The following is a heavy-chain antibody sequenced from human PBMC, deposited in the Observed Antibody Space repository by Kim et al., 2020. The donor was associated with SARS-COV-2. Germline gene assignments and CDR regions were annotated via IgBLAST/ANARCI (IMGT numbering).Heavy chain of an antibody. Sequence: GGSLRLSCAASGFTFSSYAMSWVRQAPGKGLEWVSAISGSGGSTYYADSVKGRFTISRDNSKNTLYLQMNSLRAEDTAVYYCAKDPRPLYCSSTSCAGVAKVVMNDHWGQGTLVTVSS. CDR2: ISGSGGST. V-gene: IGHV3-23*01. D-gene: IGHD2-2*01. J-gene: IGHJ5*02. CDR1: GFTFSSYA. CDR3: AKDPRPLYCSSTSCAGVAKVVMNDH.